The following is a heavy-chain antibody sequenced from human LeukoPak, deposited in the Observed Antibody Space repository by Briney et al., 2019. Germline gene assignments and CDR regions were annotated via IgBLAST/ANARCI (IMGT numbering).Heavy chain of an antibody. CDR2: ISAYNGNT. D-gene: IGHD3-10*01. CDR3: ARAYYGSGRTFLAAFFDY. Sequence: ASVKVSCKASGYTFTSYGISWVRQAPGQGLEWMGWISAYNGNTNYAQKLQGRVTMNTDTSTSTAYMELRSLRSDDTAVYYCARAYYGSGRTFLAAFFDYWGQGTLVTVSS. J-gene: IGHJ4*02. CDR1: GYTFTSYG. V-gene: IGHV1-18*01.